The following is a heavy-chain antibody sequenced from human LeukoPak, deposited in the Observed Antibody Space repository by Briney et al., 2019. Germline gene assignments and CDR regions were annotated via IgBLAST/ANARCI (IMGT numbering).Heavy chain of an antibody. CDR3: AKVDRGDYSSSPVPYYNYYMNV. J-gene: IGHJ6*03. D-gene: IGHD6-13*01. Sequence: GGSLRLSCAASGFTFSYYSMNWVRQAPGRGLEWVSCISSSSSLIFYSDSVRGRFTISRDNAKNLLYLHMNSLRVEDTAVYYCAKVDRGDYSSSPVPYYNYYMNVWGKGTTVTVSS. CDR2: ISSSSSLI. CDR1: GFTFSYYS. V-gene: IGHV3-21*01.